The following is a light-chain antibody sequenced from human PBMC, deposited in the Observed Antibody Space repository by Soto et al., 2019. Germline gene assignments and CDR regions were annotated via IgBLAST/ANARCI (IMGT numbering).Light chain of an antibody. Sequence: DIQMTQSPSSLSASVGDRVTITCGASQGISNYLAWYQQKPGKVPKLLIYAASTLQSGVPSRFSGCGSGTDFTLTISSLQPEDVAAYYCQKYNSAPWTFGQGTKVEIK. CDR2: AAS. CDR1: QGISNY. CDR3: QKYNSAPWT. J-gene: IGKJ1*01. V-gene: IGKV1-27*01.